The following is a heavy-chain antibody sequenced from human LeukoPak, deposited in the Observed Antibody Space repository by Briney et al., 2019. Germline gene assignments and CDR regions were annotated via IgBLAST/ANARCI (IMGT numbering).Heavy chain of an antibody. J-gene: IGHJ4*02. D-gene: IGHD3-10*01. CDR2: ISSSSSYI. CDR3: ARDLTVTMVRGAHDY. CDR1: GFTFSSYS. Sequence: GGSLRLSCAGSGFTFSSYSMNWVRQAPGKGLEWVSSISSSSSYIYYADSVKGRFTISRDNAKNSLYLQMNSLRAEDTAVYYCARDLTVTMVRGAHDYWGQGTLVTVSS. V-gene: IGHV3-21*01.